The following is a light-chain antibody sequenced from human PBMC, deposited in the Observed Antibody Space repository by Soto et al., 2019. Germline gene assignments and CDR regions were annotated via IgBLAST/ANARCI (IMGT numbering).Light chain of an antibody. V-gene: IGKV3-11*01. J-gene: IGKJ1*01. Sequence: EIVLTQSPATLSLSPGERATLSCRASQSVSRYLAWYQQKPGQAPRLLIYDASNRAAGIPARFSGSGSETDLTLNISSLEPEDFAVYYCQPRSNWPRTFGQGTKVEI. CDR2: DAS. CDR1: QSVSRY. CDR3: QPRSNWPRT.